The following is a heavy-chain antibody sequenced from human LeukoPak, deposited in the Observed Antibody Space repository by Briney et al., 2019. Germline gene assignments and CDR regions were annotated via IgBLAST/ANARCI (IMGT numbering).Heavy chain of an antibody. CDR2: ISGSGGAT. CDR1: GFTFSSYA. J-gene: IGHJ4*02. CDR3: AKASSYSSSWYFDY. V-gene: IGHV3-23*01. Sequence: GGPLRLSCAASGFTFSSYAMTWVRQAQGKGLEWVSAISGSGGATYYADSVKGRFTISRDNSKNTLYLQMNSLRAEDTAVYYCAKASSYSSSWYFDYWGQGTLVTVSS. D-gene: IGHD6-13*01.